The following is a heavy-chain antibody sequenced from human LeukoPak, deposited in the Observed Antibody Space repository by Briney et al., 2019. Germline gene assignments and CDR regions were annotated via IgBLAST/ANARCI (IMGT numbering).Heavy chain of an antibody. CDR3: ARGLWFGALHQRDNWFDP. J-gene: IGHJ5*02. D-gene: IGHD3-10*01. CDR2: IYYSGST. Sequence: SETLSLTCTVSGGSISSGGYYWSWIRQPPGKGLEWIGYIYYSGSTNYNPSLKSRVTISVDTSKNQFSLKLSSVTAADTAVYYCARGLWFGALHQRDNWFDPWGQGTLVTVSS. V-gene: IGHV4-61*08. CDR1: GGSISSGGYY.